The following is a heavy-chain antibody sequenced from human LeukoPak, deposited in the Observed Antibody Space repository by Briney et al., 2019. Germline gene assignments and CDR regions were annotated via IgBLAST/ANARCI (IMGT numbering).Heavy chain of an antibody. D-gene: IGHD6-13*01. CDR2: IYSGGST. J-gene: IGHJ4*02. Sequence: PGGSLRLSCAASGFTFSNYWMHWVRQSPGKGLEWVSVIYSGGSTYYADSVKGRFTISRDNSKNTLYLQMNSLRAEDTAVYYCAREGYRRSFDYWGQGTLVTVSS. CDR1: GFTFSNYW. V-gene: IGHV3-66*02. CDR3: AREGYRRSFDY.